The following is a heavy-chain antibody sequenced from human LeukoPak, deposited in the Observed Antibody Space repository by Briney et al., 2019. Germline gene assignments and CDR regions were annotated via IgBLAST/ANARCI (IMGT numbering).Heavy chain of an antibody. CDR1: GFTFSSYA. V-gene: IGHV3-23*01. J-gene: IGHJ4*02. CDR3: AKGGAPAKTPIGY. D-gene: IGHD2-15*01. Sequence: PGGSLRLSCAASGFTFSSYAMSWVRQAPGKGLEWVSAISGSGGSTYYADSVRGRFTNSRDNSKNTLYLQMNSLRAEDTAVYYCAKGGAPAKTPIGYWGQGTLVTVSS. CDR2: ISGSGGST.